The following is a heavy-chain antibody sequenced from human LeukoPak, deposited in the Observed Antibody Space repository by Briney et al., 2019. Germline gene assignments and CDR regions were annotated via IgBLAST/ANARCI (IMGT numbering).Heavy chain of an antibody. CDR3: ARGYIAVAGDSDAFDI. Sequence: ASVTVSCKASGYTFTSYDINWVRQAPGQGLEWMGWMNPNSGNTGYAQKFQGRVTMTRNTSISTAYMELSSLRSEDTAVYYCARGYIAVAGDSDAFDIWGQGTMVTVSS. D-gene: IGHD6-19*01. V-gene: IGHV1-8*01. J-gene: IGHJ3*02. CDR2: MNPNSGNT. CDR1: GYTFTSYD.